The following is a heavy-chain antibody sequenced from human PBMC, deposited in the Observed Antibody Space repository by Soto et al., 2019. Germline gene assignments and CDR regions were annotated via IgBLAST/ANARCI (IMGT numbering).Heavy chain of an antibody. J-gene: IGHJ6*04. CDR1: GGSFSGYY. CDR2: INHSGST. CDR3: AKNLGYCSGSSCPRPMDV. Sequence: SETLSLTCAVYGGSFSGYYWSWIRQPPGKGLEWIGEINHSGSTNYNPSLKSRVTISVDTSKNQFSLKLSSVTAADTAVHYCAKNLGYCSGSSCPRPMDVWGKGTTVTVSS. V-gene: IGHV4-34*01. D-gene: IGHD2-15*01.